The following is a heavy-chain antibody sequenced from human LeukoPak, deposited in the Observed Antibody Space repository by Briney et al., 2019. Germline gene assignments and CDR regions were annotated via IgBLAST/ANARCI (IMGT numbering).Heavy chain of an antibody. J-gene: IGHJ6*02. CDR3: AALTGMDV. Sequence: GRSLRLSCAASGFTFDDYAMHWVRQAPGKGLEWVSGISWNSGSIGYADSVKGRFTISRDNAKNSLYLQMNSLRAEDTALYYCAALTGMDVWGLGTTVTVSS. CDR2: ISWNSGSI. V-gene: IGHV3-9*01. CDR1: GFTFDDYA.